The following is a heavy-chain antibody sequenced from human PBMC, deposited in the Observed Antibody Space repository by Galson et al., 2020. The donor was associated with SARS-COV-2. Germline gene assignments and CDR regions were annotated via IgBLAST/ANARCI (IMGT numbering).Heavy chain of an antibody. Sequence: SVTVSCKASRGALRSHALSWLRQAPAHAREWLGRTFPVLNNTYHAQHFEGRVTITPDDSTGNTHMELSSLTSEDTSLYYCARIESKSGSDYWGQGTLVTVSS. D-gene: IGHD3-10*01. J-gene: IGHJ4*02. CDR3: ARIESKSGSDY. CDR2: TFPVLNNT. V-gene: IGHV1-69*10. CDR1: RGALRSHA.